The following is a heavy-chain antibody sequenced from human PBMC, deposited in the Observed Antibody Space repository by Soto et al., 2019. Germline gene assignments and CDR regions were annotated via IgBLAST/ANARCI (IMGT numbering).Heavy chain of an antibody. Sequence: QVQLQESGPGLVKPSGTLSLTCAVSSGSISSSNWWSWVRQPPGKGLEWIGEIYHSGSTNYNPSLKSRVPISVDKSKNQFSLKLSSVTAADTAVYYCASLPNDCSGGSCYSGAFDIWGQGTMVTVSS. V-gene: IGHV4-4*02. D-gene: IGHD2-15*01. J-gene: IGHJ3*02. CDR1: SGSISSSNW. CDR2: IYHSGST. CDR3: ASLPNDCSGGSCYSGAFDI.